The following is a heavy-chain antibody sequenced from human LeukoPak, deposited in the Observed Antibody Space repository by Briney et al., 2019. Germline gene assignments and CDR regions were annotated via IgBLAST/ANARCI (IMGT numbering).Heavy chain of an antibody. V-gene: IGHV3-11*01. CDR2: ISGSSSDV. CDR3: AKEGSSWNFDY. Sequence: KTGGSLRLSCAASGFTFSDSYMTWIRQAPGKGLELLSYISGSSSDVNYIDSVRGRFTISRDNAKNSLYLHMNSLRAEDTAVYYCAKEGSSWNFDYWGQGTLVTVSS. CDR1: GFTFSDSY. J-gene: IGHJ4*02. D-gene: IGHD6-13*01.